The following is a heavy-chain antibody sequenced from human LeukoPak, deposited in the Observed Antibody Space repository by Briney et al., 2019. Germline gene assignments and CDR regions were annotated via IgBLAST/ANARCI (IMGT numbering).Heavy chain of an antibody. Sequence: SGTLSLTCAVSGXSISSSHWWSWVRQPPGKGLEWIGEIYHSGSTNYNPSLKSRVTISVDKSKNQFSLKLSSVTAADTAVYYCARDPLYCSSTSCYSAQWWFDPWGQGTLVTVSS. CDR2: IYHSGST. V-gene: IGHV4-4*02. J-gene: IGHJ5*02. D-gene: IGHD2-2*01. CDR3: ARDPLYCSSTSCYSAQWWFDP. CDR1: GXSISSSHW.